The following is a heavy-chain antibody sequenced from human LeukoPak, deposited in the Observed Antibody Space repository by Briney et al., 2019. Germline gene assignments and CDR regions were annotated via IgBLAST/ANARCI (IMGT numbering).Heavy chain of an antibody. CDR3: ARVAYYYDSSGYYFDY. V-gene: IGHV3-74*01. J-gene: IGHJ4*02. CDR1: GFTFSSYW. Sequence: GGSLRLSRAASGFTFSSYWMHWVRQAPGKGLVWVSRINSDGSTTSYADSVKRRFTISRDNAKNTLYLQMNSLRAEDTAVYYCARVAYYYDSSGYYFDYWGQGTLVTVSS. D-gene: IGHD3-22*01. CDR2: INSDGSTT.